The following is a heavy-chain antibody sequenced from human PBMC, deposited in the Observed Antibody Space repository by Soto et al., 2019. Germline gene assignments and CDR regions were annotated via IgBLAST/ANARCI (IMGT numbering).Heavy chain of an antibody. CDR3: ARDLGHYYDSSGFDY. CDR2: IYYSGST. CDR1: GGSISGGDYY. J-gene: IGHJ4*02. D-gene: IGHD3-22*01. V-gene: IGHV4-30-4*01. Sequence: PSETLSLTCTVSGGSISGGDYYWSWIRQPPGKGLEWIGYIYYSGSTYYNPSLKSRVTISVDTSKNQFSLKLSSVTAADTAVYYCARDLGHYYDSSGFDYWGQGTLVTVSS.